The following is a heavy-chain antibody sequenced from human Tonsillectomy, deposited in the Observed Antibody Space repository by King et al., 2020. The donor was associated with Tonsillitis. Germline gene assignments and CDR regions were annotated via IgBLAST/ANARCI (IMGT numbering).Heavy chain of an antibody. CDR1: GFTFRGYW. CDR3: TRVGDSFAFDI. CDR2: INTNGSTT. D-gene: IGHD2-21*01. V-gene: IGHV3-74*01. J-gene: IGHJ3*02. Sequence: VQLVESGGGLVQPGQSLRLSCAASGFTFRGYWMHWVRQAPGKGLGWVSRINTNGSTTSYADSVKGRFTMSRDNAKNTLYLQMNSLRADDTAVYYCTRVGDSFAFDIWGQGTMVTVSS.